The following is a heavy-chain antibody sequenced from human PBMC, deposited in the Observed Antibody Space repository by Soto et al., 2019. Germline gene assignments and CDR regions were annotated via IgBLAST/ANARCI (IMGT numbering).Heavy chain of an antibody. CDR3: GTHPGGGGY. CDR1: GFTVSNNY. J-gene: IGHJ4*02. V-gene: IGHV3-53*01. D-gene: IGHD3-10*01. Sequence: EVQLVESGGGLIQPGGSLRLSCAVSGFTVSNNYMSWVRQAPGKGLEGVSVIYSGGYTAYGDSVKGRFTISRDNSKNTPYPPVKGLGAAAPAVFYGGTHPGGGGYWGQGTLVTVSS. CDR2: IYSGGYT.